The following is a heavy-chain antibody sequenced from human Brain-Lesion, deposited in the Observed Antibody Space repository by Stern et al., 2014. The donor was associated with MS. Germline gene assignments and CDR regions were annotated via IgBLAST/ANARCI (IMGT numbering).Heavy chain of an antibody. J-gene: IGHJ4*02. D-gene: IGHD2-2*01. CDR1: GYTFSSYD. Sequence: QLVQSGAEVKKPGASVKVSCKASGYTFSSYDIPWVRQASGHGLEWMGWMNPYSGNTGYAQKFKGRVSMTSDPSISTVYMELTSLTSDDTAVYFCARAVRNQLLSEYWGQGTLVTVSS. V-gene: IGHV1-8*01. CDR2: MNPYSGNT. CDR3: ARAVRNQLLSEY.